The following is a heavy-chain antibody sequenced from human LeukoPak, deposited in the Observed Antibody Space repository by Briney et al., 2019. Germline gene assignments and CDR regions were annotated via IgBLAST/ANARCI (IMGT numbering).Heavy chain of an antibody. CDR3: AREYYDILTGYYTGGVFDY. V-gene: IGHV1-18*04. J-gene: IGHJ4*02. CDR2: XXXXNGNT. D-gene: IGHD3-9*01. Sequence: GASVKVSCKASGYTFTSYGISWVRQAPGQGLEXXXXXXXXNGNTNYAQKLQGRVTMTTDTSTSTAYMELRSLRSDDTAVYYCAREYYDILTGYYTGGVFDYWGQGTLVTVSS. CDR1: GYTFTSYG.